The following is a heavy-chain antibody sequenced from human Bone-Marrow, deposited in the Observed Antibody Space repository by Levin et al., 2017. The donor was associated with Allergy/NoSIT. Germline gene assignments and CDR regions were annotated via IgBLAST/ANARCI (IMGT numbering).Heavy chain of an antibody. J-gene: IGHJ4*02. CDR1: GFTVSSKY. V-gene: IGHV3-53*01. CDR2: IYTGGTT. CDR3: ARATTVTTPDY. D-gene: IGHD4-17*01. Sequence: GGSLRLSCAASGFTVSSKYMSWVRQAPGKGLEWVSIIYTGGTTNYADSVKGRFTVSRDNSKNTIYLQMNSLRAEDTAVYYCARATTVTTPDYWGQGTLVTVSS.